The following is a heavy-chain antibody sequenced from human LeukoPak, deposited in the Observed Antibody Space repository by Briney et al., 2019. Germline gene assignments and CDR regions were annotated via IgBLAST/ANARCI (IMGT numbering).Heavy chain of an antibody. J-gene: IGHJ4*02. D-gene: IGHD7-27*01. V-gene: IGHV1-69*04. CDR3: ATDADWGRAEVFDY. CDR1: GGTVSSYT. Sequence: SVKVSCKASGGTVSSYTVSWVRQAPGQGLEWMGRIIPILGIANYAQKFQGRVTITADKSTSTAYMELSSLRSEDTAVYYCATDADWGRAEVFDYWGQGTLVTVSS. CDR2: IIPILGIA.